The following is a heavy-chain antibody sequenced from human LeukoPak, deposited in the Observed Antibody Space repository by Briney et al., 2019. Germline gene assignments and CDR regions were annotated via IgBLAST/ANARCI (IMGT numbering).Heavy chain of an antibody. CDR3: ARDFAAIPSPVSLWYNYDSSGYLEY. J-gene: IGHJ4*02. CDR2: INPSGGST. Sequence: ASVKVSCKASGYTFTSYYMHWVRQAPGQGLEWMGIINPSGGSTSYAQKFQGRVTMTRDTSTSTVYMELSSLRSEDTAVYYCARDFAAIPSPVSLWYNYDSSGYLEYWGQGTLVTVSS. V-gene: IGHV1-46*01. D-gene: IGHD3-22*01. CDR1: GYTFTSYY.